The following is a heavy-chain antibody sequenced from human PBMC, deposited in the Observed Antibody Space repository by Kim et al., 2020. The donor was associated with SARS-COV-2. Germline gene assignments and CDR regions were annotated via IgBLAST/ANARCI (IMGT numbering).Heavy chain of an antibody. D-gene: IGHD3-16*01. J-gene: IGHJ4*02. CDR1: GFTFNTYD. Sequence: GGSLRLSCAASGFTFNTYDMTWFRQAPGKGLEWVSTIRRSDGSTYYADSVKGRFTISRDTYKNTLYLQMNSLRAEDTAIYYCAKGAWGDYWGQGTLETIS. CDR2: IRRSDGST. CDR3: AKGAWGDY. V-gene: IGHV3-23*01.